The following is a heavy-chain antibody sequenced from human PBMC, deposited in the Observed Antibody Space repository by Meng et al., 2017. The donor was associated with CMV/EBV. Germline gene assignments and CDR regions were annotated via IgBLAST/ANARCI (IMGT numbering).Heavy chain of an antibody. D-gene: IGHD6-19*01. CDR1: GFTFSDYY. CDR3: VRSSGWSLFDY. Sequence: QVQLVQSGAEMKKPGASVQVSCTTSGFTFSDYYIHWVRQAPGQGLEWMGWVNSNNDATNYARKFQGRVSMTRDTSISTAHMELSRLMSDDTAVYYCVRSSGWSLFDYWGQGTPVTVSS. J-gene: IGHJ4*02. CDR2: VNSNNDAT. V-gene: IGHV1-2*02.